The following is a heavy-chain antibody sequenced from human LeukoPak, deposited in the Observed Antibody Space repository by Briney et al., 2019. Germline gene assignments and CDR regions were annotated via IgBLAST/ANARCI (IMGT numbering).Heavy chain of an antibody. J-gene: IGHJ4*02. Sequence: PGGSLRLSCAASGFTFSAYDMNWVCQAPGKGLKWLSYISSSSTTKYHADSVKGRFTISRDNTKNSLYLQMNSLRAEDTGVYYCARWNLGSDYWGQGTLVTVSS. D-gene: IGHD1-1*01. V-gene: IGHV3-48*04. CDR2: ISSSSTTK. CDR1: GFTFSAYD. CDR3: ARWNLGSDY.